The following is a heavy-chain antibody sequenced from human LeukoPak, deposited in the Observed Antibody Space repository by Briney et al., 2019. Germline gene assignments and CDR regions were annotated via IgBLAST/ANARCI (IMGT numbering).Heavy chain of an antibody. Sequence: GGSLSLSCAVSGISLSNYGWSWVRQPPGKGLEWFEGISGSGGTTNYADSVKGRFTISRDNPKNTLYLQMNRLRAEDTAVYFCAKRGVVIRVILVGFHKEAYYFDSWGQGALVTVSS. CDR1: GISLSNYG. CDR2: ISGSGGTT. J-gene: IGHJ4*02. D-gene: IGHD3-22*01. CDR3: AKRGVVIRVILVGFHKEAYYFDS. V-gene: IGHV3-23*01.